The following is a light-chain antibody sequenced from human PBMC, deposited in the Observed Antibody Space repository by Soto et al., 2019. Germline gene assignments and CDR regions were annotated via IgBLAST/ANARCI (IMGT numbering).Light chain of an antibody. CDR1: QSLVDSDGNTY. V-gene: IGKV2-30*01. CDR3: FQGTHWPWT. J-gene: IGKJ1*01. Sequence: DVVVTQSPLALPVTLGQPASISCRSTQSLVDSDGNTYLTWLQQRPGQSPRRLIYKVANRDSGVPDSFCGSGSGADFTLKISGVEDEDVGVYYCFQGTHWPWTLGQGTQVEIK. CDR2: KVA.